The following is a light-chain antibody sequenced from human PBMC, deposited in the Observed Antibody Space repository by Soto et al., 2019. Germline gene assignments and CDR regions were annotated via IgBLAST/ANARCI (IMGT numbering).Light chain of an antibody. Sequence: DIQMTHSPSTLSASVGDRVTITCRASQSLGNWLAWYQQKPGKAPKLLIYDASTLESGVPSRFSGSGSGTEFTLTISSLQPDDFATYYCQQYNSYSSMFGQGTKVDI. CDR3: QQYNSYSSM. CDR1: QSLGNW. V-gene: IGKV1-5*01. CDR2: DAS. J-gene: IGKJ1*01.